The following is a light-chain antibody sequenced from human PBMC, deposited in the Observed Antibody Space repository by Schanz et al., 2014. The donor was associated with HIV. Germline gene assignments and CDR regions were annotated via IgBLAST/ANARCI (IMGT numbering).Light chain of an antibody. CDR2: DVS. J-gene: IGLJ2*01. CDR3: SSSGGSNNFVI. Sequence: QSALTQPPSVSGSPGQSVTISCTGSGGDVEGYALVSWYQQHPGKAPRLLIHDVSRRPSGVPDRFSGSKSGNTAFLTISGLQADDEADYYCSSSGGSNNFVIFGGGTKLTVL. CDR1: GGDVEGYAL. V-gene: IGLV2-11*01.